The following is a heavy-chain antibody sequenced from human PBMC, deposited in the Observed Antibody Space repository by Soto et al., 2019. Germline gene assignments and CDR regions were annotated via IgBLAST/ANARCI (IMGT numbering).Heavy chain of an antibody. Sequence: QVQLVQSGAEVKKPGSSVKVSCKASGGTFSNYSINWVRQAPGQGLEWMGGIIPFFGTANYAQKFQGRVTIAADQSAPAAYMEVTCLRSDDTAVYYCARIEGYCSGGTCYRGSGDYWGQGTMVAVSS. CDR1: GGTFSNYS. CDR3: ARIEGYCSGGTCYRGSGDY. CDR2: IIPFFGTA. J-gene: IGHJ4*02. V-gene: IGHV1-69*12. D-gene: IGHD2-15*01.